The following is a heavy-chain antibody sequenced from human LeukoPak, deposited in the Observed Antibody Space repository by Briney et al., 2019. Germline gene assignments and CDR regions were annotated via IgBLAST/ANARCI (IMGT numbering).Heavy chain of an antibody. CDR2: INHSGST. V-gene: IGHV4-34*01. Sequence: SETLSLTCAVYGGSFSGYYWSWIRQPPGKGLEWIGEINHSGSTNYNPSLKSRVTISVDTSKNQFSLKLSSVTAADTAVYYCARGDLPRVVPAAIPGGKYNWFDPWGQGTLVTVSS. D-gene: IGHD2-2*02. CDR1: GGSFSGYY. J-gene: IGHJ5*02. CDR3: ARGDLPRVVPAAIPGGKYNWFDP.